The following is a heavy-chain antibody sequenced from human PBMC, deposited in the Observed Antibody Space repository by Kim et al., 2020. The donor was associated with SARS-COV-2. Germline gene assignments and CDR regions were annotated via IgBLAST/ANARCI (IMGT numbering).Heavy chain of an antibody. Sequence: NPYIKRRVTISVDTSKNQCSLRLSAVTAADTAVYYCARLGYSGYDSTLDYWGQGTLVTVSS. D-gene: IGHD5-12*01. J-gene: IGHJ4*02. CDR3: ARLGYSGYDSTLDY. V-gene: IGHV4-34*01.